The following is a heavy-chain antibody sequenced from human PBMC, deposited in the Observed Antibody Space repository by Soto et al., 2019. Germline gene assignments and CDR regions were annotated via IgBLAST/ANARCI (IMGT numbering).Heavy chain of an antibody. CDR3: ARDSSGWAFDY. Sequence: QVQLVLSGAEVKKPGASVKVSCKASGYTFTSNYMHWVRQAPGQGLEWMGIINPSGGSTSYAQKFQGRVTMTRDTSTSTVYMELSSLRSEDTAVYYCARDSSGWAFDYWGQGTLVTVSS. V-gene: IGHV1-46*03. CDR2: INPSGGST. J-gene: IGHJ4*02. D-gene: IGHD6-19*01. CDR1: GYTFTSNY.